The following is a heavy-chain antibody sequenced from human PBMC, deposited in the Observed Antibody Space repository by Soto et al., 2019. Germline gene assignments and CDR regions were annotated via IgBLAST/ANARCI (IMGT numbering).Heavy chain of an antibody. CDR1: GGTFSSYA. Sequence: ASVKVSCKASGGTFSSYAIRWVRQAPGQGLELMGGIIPIFGTANYAQKFQGRVTITADESTSTAYMELSSLRSEDTAVYYCARDHIAAAGTSFHWFDPWGQGTLVTV. CDR2: IIPIFGTA. V-gene: IGHV1-69*13. J-gene: IGHJ5*02. D-gene: IGHD6-13*01. CDR3: ARDHIAAAGTSFHWFDP.